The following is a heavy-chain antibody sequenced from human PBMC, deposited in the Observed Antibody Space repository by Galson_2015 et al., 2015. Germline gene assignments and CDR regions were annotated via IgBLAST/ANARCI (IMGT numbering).Heavy chain of an antibody. J-gene: IGHJ3*02. V-gene: IGHV3-33*01. CDR1: GFTFSSYG. CDR3: ACAWGYCSGGSCSTEGAFDI. Sequence: SLRLSCAASGFTFSSYGMHWVRQAPGKGLEWVAVIWYDGSNKYYADSVKGRFTISRDNSKNTPYLQMNSLRAEDTAVYYCACAWGYCSGGSCSTEGAFDIWGQGTMVTVSS. CDR2: IWYDGSNK. D-gene: IGHD2-15*01.